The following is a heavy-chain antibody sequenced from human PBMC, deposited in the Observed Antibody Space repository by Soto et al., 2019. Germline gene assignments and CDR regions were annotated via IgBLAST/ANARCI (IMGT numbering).Heavy chain of an antibody. CDR3: ARGGTGYDFWSGYPEVSEYYYYGMDV. J-gene: IGHJ6*02. V-gene: IGHV1-2*04. D-gene: IGHD3-3*01. CDR1: GYTFTGYY. CDR2: INPNSGGT. Sequence: ASVKVSCKASGYTFTGYYMHWVRQAPGQGLEWMGWINPNSGGTNYAQKFQGWVTMTRDTSISTAYMELSRLRSDDTAVYYCARGGTGYDFWSGYPEVSEYYYYGMDVWGQGTTVTVSS.